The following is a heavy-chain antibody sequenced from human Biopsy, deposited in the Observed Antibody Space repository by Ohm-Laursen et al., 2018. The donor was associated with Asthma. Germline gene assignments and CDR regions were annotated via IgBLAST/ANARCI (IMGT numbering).Heavy chain of an antibody. D-gene: IGHD3-22*01. Sequence: SLRLSCSASGFTFSNYAMSWVRQAPGKGLEWVSVIYSGGTSHTADSVRGRFTISRDYSKNTLYLQVHSLRAEDTAVYYCARGDSSNWSHYYFDYWGQGTLVTVSS. CDR1: GFTFSNYA. CDR3: ARGDSSNWSHYYFDY. J-gene: IGHJ4*02. V-gene: IGHV3-23*03. CDR2: IYSGGTS.